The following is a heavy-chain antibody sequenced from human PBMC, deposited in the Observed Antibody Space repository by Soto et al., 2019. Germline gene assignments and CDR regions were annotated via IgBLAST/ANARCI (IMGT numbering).Heavy chain of an antibody. CDR1: GFTFSSYG. J-gene: IGHJ4*02. CDR2: IWYDGSNK. D-gene: IGHD3-22*01. CDR3: ARDRYYYDSSGYYYFDS. Sequence: GGSLRLSCAASGFTFSSYGMHWVRQAPGKGLEWVAVIWYDGSNKYYADSVKGRFTISRDNSKNTLYLQMNSLRAEDTAVYYCARDRYYYDSSGYYYFDSWGQGTLVTVSS. V-gene: IGHV3-33*01.